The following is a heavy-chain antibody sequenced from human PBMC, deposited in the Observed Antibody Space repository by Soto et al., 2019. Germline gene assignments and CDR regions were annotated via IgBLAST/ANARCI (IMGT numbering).Heavy chain of an antibody. CDR1: GFTFSDYA. CDR3: AKGGRQWLVTSDFNY. Sequence: VQLVESGGGVVQPGRSLRLSCAASGFTFSDYAMHWVLQAPGKGLEWVAVVSHDGRNTHYADSVKGRFTISRDSSKNTVSLEMTSLSAEDTAVYYCAKGGRQWLVTSDFNYWGQGALVTVSS. V-gene: IGHV3-30*18. J-gene: IGHJ4*02. D-gene: IGHD6-19*01. CDR2: VSHDGRNT.